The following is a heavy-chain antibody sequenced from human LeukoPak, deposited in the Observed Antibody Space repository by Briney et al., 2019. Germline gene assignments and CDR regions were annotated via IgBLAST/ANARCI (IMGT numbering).Heavy chain of an antibody. CDR1: GGSFSGYY. D-gene: IGHD2-15*01. V-gene: IGHV4-34*01. CDR2: INHSGST. Sequence: SETLSLTRAVYGGSFSGYYWSWIRQPPGKGLEWIGEINHSGSTNYKPSLKSRVTISVDTSKNQFSLKLSSVTAADTAVYYCARDRYCSGGSCYLARFGYWGQGTLVTVSS. CDR3: ARDRYCSGGSCYLARFGY. J-gene: IGHJ4*02.